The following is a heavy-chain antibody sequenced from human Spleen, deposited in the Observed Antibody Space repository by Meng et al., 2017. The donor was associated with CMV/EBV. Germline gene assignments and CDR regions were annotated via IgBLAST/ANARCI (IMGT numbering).Heavy chain of an antibody. CDR1: GYTFTSYY. J-gene: IGHJ6*02. D-gene: IGHD2-2*01. V-gene: IGHV1-46*01. Sequence: ASVKVSCKASGYTFTSYYMQWVRQAHGQGLEWMGIINPSGGSTSYAQKLQGRVTMTSDTSTITVYMELSSLRSEDTAVYYCARDKVVVVPAALYYYYYGMDVWGQGTTVTVSS. CDR3: ARDKVVVVPAALYYYYYGMDV. CDR2: INPSGGST.